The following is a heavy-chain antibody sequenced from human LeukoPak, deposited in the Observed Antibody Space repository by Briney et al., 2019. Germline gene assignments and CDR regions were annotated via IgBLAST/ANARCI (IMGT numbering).Heavy chain of an antibody. CDR2: IYYSGST. Sequence: SETLSLTCTVSGGSISSSSYYWGWIRQPPGKGLEWIGSIYYSGSTYYNPSLKSRVTISVDTSKNQFSLKLSSVTAADTAVYYCAREGDPSYYYDSSGYYYVGAFDIWGQGTMVTVSS. J-gene: IGHJ3*02. CDR3: AREGDPSYYYDSSGYYYVGAFDI. V-gene: IGHV4-39*07. D-gene: IGHD3-22*01. CDR1: GGSISSSSYY.